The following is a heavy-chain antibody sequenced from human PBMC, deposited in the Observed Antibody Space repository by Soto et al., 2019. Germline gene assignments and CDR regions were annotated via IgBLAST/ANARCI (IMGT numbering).Heavy chain of an antibody. CDR2: TYYRSKWYN. V-gene: IGHV6-1*01. Sequence: SQTLSLTCAISGDSVSSNSAAWNWIRQSPSRGLEWLGRTYYRSKWYNDYAVSVKSRITINPDTSKNQFSLQLNSVTPEDPAVNYCARDRYSSSWYGSAYYSGMAVWGQGTTVTVSS. J-gene: IGHJ6*02. CDR3: ARDRYSSSWYGSAYYSGMAV. CDR1: GDSVSSNSAA. D-gene: IGHD6-13*01.